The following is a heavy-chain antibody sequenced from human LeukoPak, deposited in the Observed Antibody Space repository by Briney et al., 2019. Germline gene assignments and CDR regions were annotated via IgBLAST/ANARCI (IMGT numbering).Heavy chain of an antibody. V-gene: IGHV3-7*01. J-gene: IGHJ4*02. CDR3: ARDEYIHGDLTNFDS. CDR1: GFTFRTYW. D-gene: IGHD4-17*01. Sequence: PGGSLRLSCAASGFTFRTYWMSWVRQAPGKGLEWVANIRQDGSDQYYVDSVKDRFTISRDNAKNSLYLQMNSLRAEDTAVYYCARDEYIHGDLTNFDSWGQGTLVIVSS. CDR2: IRQDGSDQ.